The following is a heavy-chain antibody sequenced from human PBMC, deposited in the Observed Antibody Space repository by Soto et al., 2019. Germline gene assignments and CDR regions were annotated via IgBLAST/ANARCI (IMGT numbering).Heavy chain of an antibody. CDR3: AKERAVVVPVSTSYFHYYGLDV. CDR1: GFTLDDYT. V-gene: IGHV3-9*01. D-gene: IGHD2-2*01. CDR2: VGWNGGDI. Sequence: GGSLRLSCAVSGFTLDDYTMHWVRQAPGKGLEWVSGVGWNGGDIVYADSVKGRFTVSRDNTRNSLYLEVNSLTTEDTAIYFCAKERAVVVPVSTSYFHYYGLDVWGQGTTVTVSS. J-gene: IGHJ6*02.